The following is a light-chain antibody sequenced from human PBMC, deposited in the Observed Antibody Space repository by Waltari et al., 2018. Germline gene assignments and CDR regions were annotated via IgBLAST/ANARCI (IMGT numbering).Light chain of an antibody. CDR1: QSISSY. J-gene: IGKJ4*01. CDR3: QQSYSTPLT. CDR2: AAS. Sequence: IQLTQSPSSLSASVGHRITITCRASQSISSYLNWYQQKPGKAPKLLIYAASSLQSGVPSRFSGSGSGTDFTLTISSLQPEDFATYYCQQSYSTPLTFGGGTKVEIK. V-gene: IGKV1-39*01.